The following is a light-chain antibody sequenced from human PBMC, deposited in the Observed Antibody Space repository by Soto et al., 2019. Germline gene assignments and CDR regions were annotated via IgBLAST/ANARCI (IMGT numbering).Light chain of an antibody. CDR3: QQSFSTPQT. CDR2: VAS. Sequence: DIQMTQSPSSLSASVGDSVTITCRARQSINIYLSWYQQKPGKAPKLLINVASTLQGGVPSRFSGSGSGTEFTLAISSLQPEDSATYYCQQSFSTPQTFGGGTRVEVK. CDR1: QSINIY. J-gene: IGKJ4*01. V-gene: IGKV1-39*01.